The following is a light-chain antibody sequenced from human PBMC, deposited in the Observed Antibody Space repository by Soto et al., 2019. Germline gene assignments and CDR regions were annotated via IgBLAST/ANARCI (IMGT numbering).Light chain of an antibody. CDR1: SSDIGAYNY. Sequence: QSVLTQPASVSGSPGQSITISCTGSSSDIGAYNYVSWFQQYPGKAPKLIISEVSNRPSGVSNRFSGSKSGTAASLTISGLQTEYEADYFCFSFTTDWTHVFGTGTKVTV. CDR3: FSFTTDWTHV. J-gene: IGLJ1*01. V-gene: IGLV2-14*01. CDR2: EVS.